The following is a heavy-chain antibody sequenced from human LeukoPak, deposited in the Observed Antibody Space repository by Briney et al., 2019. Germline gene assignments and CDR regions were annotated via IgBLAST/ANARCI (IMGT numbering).Heavy chain of an antibody. CDR1: GYTFTGYY. CDR2: INPNSGGT. J-gene: IGHJ4*02. D-gene: IGHD3-9*01. V-gene: IGHV1-2*02. CDR3: ARGRTYYDILTGYHPGDY. Sequence: PPASVKVSCKASGYTFTGYYMHWVRQAPGQGLEWMGWINPNSGGTNYAQKFQGRVTMTRDTSISTAYMELSRLRSDDTAVYYCARGRTYYDILTGYHPGDYWGQGTLVTVSS.